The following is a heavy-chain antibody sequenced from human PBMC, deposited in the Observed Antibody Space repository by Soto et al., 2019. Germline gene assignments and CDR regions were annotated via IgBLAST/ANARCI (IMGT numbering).Heavy chain of an antibody. J-gene: IGHJ4*02. V-gene: IGHV3-74*01. CDR3: ARAGSYRFDY. Sequence: EVQLVESGGTLVQPGGSLRLSCVGSGFSFSRYWVHWVRQPPGKGLEWVSRINAGGTSISYADSVKGRFTISRDNAKNTLYLQMDGLGVDDTAVYYCARAGSYRFDYWGLGTLVTVSS. D-gene: IGHD3-10*01. CDR2: INAGGTSI. CDR1: GFSFSRYW.